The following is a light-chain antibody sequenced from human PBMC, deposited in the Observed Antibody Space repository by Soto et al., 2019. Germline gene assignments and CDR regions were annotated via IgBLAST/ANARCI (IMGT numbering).Light chain of an antibody. CDR2: GPS. Sequence: EIVMTQSPATLSLSPGERATLSCRASQTISSNLAWYQQRPAQAPRLLIHGPSTRATGVPARFSGSGSGTEFTLTISSLQSEDFAAYYCQQYHSWPPQYTFGQGTKLQIK. CDR3: QQYHSWPPQYT. CDR1: QTISSN. V-gene: IGKV3-15*01. J-gene: IGKJ2*01.